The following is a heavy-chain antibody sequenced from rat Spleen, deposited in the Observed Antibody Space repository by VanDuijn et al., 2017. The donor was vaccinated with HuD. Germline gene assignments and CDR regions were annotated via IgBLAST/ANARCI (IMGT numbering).Heavy chain of an antibody. CDR1: GFTFSTAW. J-gene: IGHJ2*01. D-gene: IGHD1-10*01. V-gene: IGHV6-6*01. CDR3: AWRMLTTTGGY. CDR2: IKAKSNNYAT. Sequence: EVQVLESGGGLVQPGNSLKLSCATSGFTFSTAWMYWYRQFPEKRLEWVARIKAKSNNYATDYTESVKGRFTISRDDSKSSIYLQMNNLKEEDTAIYYGAWRMLTTTGGYWGQGVMVTVSS.